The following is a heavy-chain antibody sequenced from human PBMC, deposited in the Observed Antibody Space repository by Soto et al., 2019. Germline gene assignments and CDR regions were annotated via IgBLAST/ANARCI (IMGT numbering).Heavy chain of an antibody. Sequence: GASVKVSCKASGYTFNFYGITWVRQAPGQGLEWMGWISGSNGNTNYAADLQGRVTMTTDTSTSTAYMELRGLRSDDTAVYYCARIGVSSGHESPDFDSWGQGTLVTVSS. D-gene: IGHD3-16*01. CDR3: ARIGVSSGHESPDFDS. CDR2: ISGSNGNT. CDR1: GYTFNFYG. J-gene: IGHJ4*02. V-gene: IGHV1-18*01.